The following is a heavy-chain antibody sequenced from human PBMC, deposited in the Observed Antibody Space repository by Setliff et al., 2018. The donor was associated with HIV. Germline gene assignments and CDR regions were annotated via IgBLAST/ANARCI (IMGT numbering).Heavy chain of an antibody. CDR1: GGSISSSSYY. CDR3: ASHLPPYSGNFDY. Sequence: PSETLSLTCTVSGGSISSSSYYWGWIRQPPGKGLEWIGTIYYSGNTYYNPSLKSRVTISVDTSKNQISLKLSSVTAADTAVYYCASHLPPYSGNFDYWGHGTLVHRLL. CDR2: IYYSGNT. J-gene: IGHJ4*01. V-gene: IGHV4-39*01. D-gene: IGHD1-26*01.